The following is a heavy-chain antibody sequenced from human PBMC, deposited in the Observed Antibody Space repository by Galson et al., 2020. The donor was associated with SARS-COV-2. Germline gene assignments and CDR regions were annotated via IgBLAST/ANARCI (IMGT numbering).Heavy chain of an antibody. Sequence: GESLKISCAASGFTFSSNAMSWVRQAPGKGLEWVSAISDSGGSTYYADSVKGRFTISRDNSKNTLYLQMKGLRAEDTAVFYCATLERGVSGYVPRSKNDYGLDVWGEGTTVTVSS. D-gene: IGHD2-15*01. CDR3: ATLERGVSGYVPRSKNDYGLDV. V-gene: IGHV3-23*01. CDR2: ISDSGGST. J-gene: IGHJ6*04. CDR1: GFTFSSNA.